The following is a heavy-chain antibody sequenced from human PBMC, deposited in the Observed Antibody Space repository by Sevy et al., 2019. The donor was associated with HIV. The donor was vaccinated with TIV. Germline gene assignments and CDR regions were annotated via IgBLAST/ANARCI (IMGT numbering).Heavy chain of an antibody. Sequence: WASVKVSCKASGYTFTGYYMHWMRQAPGQGLEWMGWINPDSGGPTYAPKFQGRVTLTRDTSISTAYMDLSRLKSDDTAVYYCVRDDRDGYFEYWGQRTLVTVSS. CDR1: GYTFTGYY. CDR3: VRDDRDGYFEY. CDR2: INPDSGGP. J-gene: IGHJ4*02. V-gene: IGHV1-2*02.